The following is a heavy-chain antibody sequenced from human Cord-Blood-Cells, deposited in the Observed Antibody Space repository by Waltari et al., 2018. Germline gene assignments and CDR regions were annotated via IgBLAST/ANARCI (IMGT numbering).Heavy chain of an antibody. J-gene: IGHJ4*02. CDR2: IYPGDSDT. CDR3: ARRYYYDSSGYYFDY. Sequence: EVQLVQSGAEVKKPGESLKISCKGSGYRFTSYWIGWVRQMPGKGLEWMGIIYPGDSDTRYSPSFQGQVTISADKSISTAYLQWSSLKASDTAMYYCARRYYYDSSGYYFDYWGQGTLVTVSS. D-gene: IGHD3-22*01. V-gene: IGHV5-51*01. CDR1: GYRFTSYW.